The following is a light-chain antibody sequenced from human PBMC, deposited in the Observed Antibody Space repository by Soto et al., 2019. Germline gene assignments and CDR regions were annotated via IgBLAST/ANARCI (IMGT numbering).Light chain of an antibody. V-gene: IGKV1-39*01. CDR2: AAS. CDR1: QSITTY. Sequence: DIQMTQSPSSLSASVGDRVTITCRASQSITTYLNWYQQKPGKAPKLLIYAASSLESGVPSTLRGSGSGTNFTLTISSLQPEAFATYYCQQSYSTPWTFGQGTQVEIK. CDR3: QQSYSTPWT. J-gene: IGKJ1*01.